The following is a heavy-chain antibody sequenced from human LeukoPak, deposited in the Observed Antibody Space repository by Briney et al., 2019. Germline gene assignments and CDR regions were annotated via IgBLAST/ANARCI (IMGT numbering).Heavy chain of an antibody. D-gene: IGHD6-19*01. Sequence: SETLSLTCTTSVCSISSYYWSWIRQPPGKGLQGIGYNYYSGSTNYNPSLKSRVTISVDTSKNQFSLKLSSVTAADTAVYYCARSSSAGRRWFDPWGQGTLVTVSS. CDR1: VCSISSYY. V-gene: IGHV4-59*01. CDR2: NYYSGST. CDR3: ARSSSAGRRWFDP. J-gene: IGHJ5*02.